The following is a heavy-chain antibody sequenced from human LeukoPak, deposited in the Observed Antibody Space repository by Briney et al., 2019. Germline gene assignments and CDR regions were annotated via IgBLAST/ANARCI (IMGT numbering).Heavy chain of an antibody. CDR1: GFTFGSYG. CDR2: IWYDGSNK. J-gene: IGHJ6*02. V-gene: IGHV3-33*01. CDR3: ARIATTDYYYGMDV. D-gene: IGHD1-1*01. Sequence: GGSLRLSCAASGFTFGSYGMHWVRQAPGKGLEWVAVIWYDGSNKYYADSVKGRSTISRDNSKNTLYLQMNSLRAEDTAVYYCARIATTDYYYGMDVWGQGTTVTVSS.